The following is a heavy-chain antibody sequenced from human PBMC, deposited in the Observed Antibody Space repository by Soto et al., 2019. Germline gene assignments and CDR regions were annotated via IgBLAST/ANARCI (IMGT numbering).Heavy chain of an antibody. CDR3: AGGLRDGSGYYHVQYFQH. CDR2: INHSGNT. D-gene: IGHD3-22*01. J-gene: IGHJ1*01. CDR1: GGSFSGYF. Sequence: QVQLHQGGAGLLKPSDTLSLTCAVYGGSFSGYFWTWIRQPPGKGHEWIGEINHSGNTNYRPSLNSRVTISLDTSKNQFSLKLSSVTAADTAVYYCAGGLRDGSGYYHVQYFQHWGQGTLVTVSS. V-gene: IGHV4-34*01.